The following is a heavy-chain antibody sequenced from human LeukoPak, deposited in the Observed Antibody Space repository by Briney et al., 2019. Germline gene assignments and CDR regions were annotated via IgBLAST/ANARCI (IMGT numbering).Heavy chain of an antibody. J-gene: IGHJ4*02. CDR2: INHSGST. Sequence: PSETLSLTCAVYGGSFSGYYWSWIRQPPGKGLEWLGEINHSGSTNYNPSLKSRVTISVDTSKNQFSLKLSSVTAADTAVYYCARGRRSVATRYDYWGQGTLVTVSS. D-gene: IGHD5-24*01. V-gene: IGHV4-34*01. CDR1: GGSFSGYY. CDR3: ARGRRSVATRYDY.